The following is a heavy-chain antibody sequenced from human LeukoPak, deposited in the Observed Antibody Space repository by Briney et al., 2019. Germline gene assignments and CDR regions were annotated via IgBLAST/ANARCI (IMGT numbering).Heavy chain of an antibody. D-gene: IGHD6-13*01. CDR1: GYTFTGYY. V-gene: IGHV1-8*02. Sequence: GASVKVSCKASGYTFTGYYMHWVRQAPGQGLEWMGWMNPNSGNTGYAQKFQGRVTMTRNTSISTAYMELSSLRSEDTAVYYCARGYIAAAGKNLDYWGQGTLVTVSS. CDR2: MNPNSGNT. J-gene: IGHJ4*02. CDR3: ARGYIAAAGKNLDY.